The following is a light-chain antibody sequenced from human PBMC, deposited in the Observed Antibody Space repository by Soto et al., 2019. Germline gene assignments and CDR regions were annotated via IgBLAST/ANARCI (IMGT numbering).Light chain of an antibody. V-gene: IGKV3-20*01. J-gene: IGKJ5*01. CDR2: GAS. Sequence: EIVLTQSPGTLSLSPGERATLSCRASQSFSSSYLAWYQQKPGQAPRLHIYGASSRATGIPDRFSGSGSGTDFTLTISRLEPEDFAVYYCQQYGSSPPITFGQGTRLEIK. CDR3: QQYGSSPPIT. CDR1: QSFSSSY.